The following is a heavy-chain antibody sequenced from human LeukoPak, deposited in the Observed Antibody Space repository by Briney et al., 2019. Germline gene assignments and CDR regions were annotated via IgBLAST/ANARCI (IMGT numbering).Heavy chain of an antibody. J-gene: IGHJ6*03. CDR3: ARGRLDYGDYTVYSMDV. V-gene: IGHV3-13*01. CDR1: GFTFSSYD. Sequence: PGGSLRLSCAASGFTFSSYDMHWVRQATGKGLEWVSAIGTAGDTYYPGSVKGRFTISRENAKNSLYLQMNSLRAGDTAVYYCARGRLDYGDYTVYSMDVWGKGTTVTISS. D-gene: IGHD4-17*01. CDR2: IGTAGDT.